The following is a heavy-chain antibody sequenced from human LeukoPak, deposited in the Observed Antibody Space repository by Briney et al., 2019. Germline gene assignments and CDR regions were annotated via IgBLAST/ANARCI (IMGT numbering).Heavy chain of an antibody. CDR1: GYKFTNYW. D-gene: IGHD2-2*01. J-gene: IGHJ4*02. V-gene: IGHV5-51*01. CDR2: IYPDDSNT. CDR3: ALQPGYCSSASCSHFDF. Sequence: GESLRIYCKGSGYKFTNYWIVWVRQMPGKGLEWMGIIYPDDSNTRYSPSFQGRVTISVDKSFSTAYLQWNSLKASDTAMYYCALQPGYCSSASCSHFDFWGQGTLVTVSS.